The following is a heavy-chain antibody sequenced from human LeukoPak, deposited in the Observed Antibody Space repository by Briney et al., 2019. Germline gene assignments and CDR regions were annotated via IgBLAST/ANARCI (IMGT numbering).Heavy chain of an antibody. CDR1: GFTFSNFW. V-gene: IGHV3-7*04. D-gene: IGHD1-1*01. CDR2: IHPEGNEK. CDR3: ARGDDFSGDH. Sequence: GGSLRLSCATSGFTFSNFWMSWVRQAPGRGLEWVANIHPEGNEKYHVESVKGRFTISRDNARNLLFLQMNGLRVEDTAVYYWARGDDFSGDHWGQGTLVTVSS. J-gene: IGHJ4*02.